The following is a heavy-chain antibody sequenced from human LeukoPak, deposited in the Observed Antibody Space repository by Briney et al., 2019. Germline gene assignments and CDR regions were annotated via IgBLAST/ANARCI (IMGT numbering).Heavy chain of an antibody. D-gene: IGHD2-2*01. CDR2: IYYSGST. V-gene: IGHV4-59*01. CDR3: ARTTEDCSSTSCYQYWFDP. J-gene: IGHJ5*02. Sequence: SETLSLTCTVSGGSISNYYWSWIRQPPGKGLEWIGYIYYSGSTNYNPSLKSRVTISVDTSKNQFSLKLNSVTAADTAVYYCARTTEDCSSTSCYQYWFDPWGQGTLVTVSS. CDR1: GGSISNYY.